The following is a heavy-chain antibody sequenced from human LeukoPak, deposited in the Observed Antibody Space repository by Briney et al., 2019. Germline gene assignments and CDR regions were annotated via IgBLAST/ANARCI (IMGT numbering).Heavy chain of an antibody. CDR2: INSDGTTT. CDR3: ARGIVGPTGDY. D-gene: IGHD1-26*01. Sequence: PGGSLRLSCVVSGFSFRNYWMHWVRPAPAKGLVWVSRINSDGTTTSYAASVKGRFTISRDNAKNTLYLQMNSLKAEDTAVYYCARGIVGPTGDYWGQGTLVTVSS. J-gene: IGHJ4*02. CDR1: GFSFRNYW. V-gene: IGHV3-74*01.